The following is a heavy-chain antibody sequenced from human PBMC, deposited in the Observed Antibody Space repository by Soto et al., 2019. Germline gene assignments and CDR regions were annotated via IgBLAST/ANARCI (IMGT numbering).Heavy chain of an antibody. CDR2: IYPGDSDT. D-gene: IGHD6-6*01. CDR3: ASGHSSSYYYYGMDV. CDR1: GYSFTSYW. J-gene: IGHJ6*02. Sequence: GESLKISCKGSGYSFTSYWIGWVRQMPGKGLEWMGIIYPGDSDTRYSPSFQGQVTISADKSISTAYLQWSSLKASDTAMYYCASGHSSSYYYYGMDVWGLGTTVTVSS. V-gene: IGHV5-51*01.